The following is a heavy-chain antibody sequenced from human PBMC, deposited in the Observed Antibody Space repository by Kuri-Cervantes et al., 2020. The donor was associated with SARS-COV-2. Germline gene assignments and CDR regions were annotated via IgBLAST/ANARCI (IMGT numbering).Heavy chain of an antibody. Sequence: ASVKVSCKASGYTFAGYYMHWVRQAPGQGLEWMGWINPNSGGTNYAQKFQGRVTITADKSTSTAYMELSSLRSEDTAVYYCARASYCSGGSCLYFDYWGQGTLVTVSS. J-gene: IGHJ4*02. CDR1: GYTFAGYY. CDR2: INPNSGGT. D-gene: IGHD2-15*01. CDR3: ARASYCSGGSCLYFDY. V-gene: IGHV1-2*02.